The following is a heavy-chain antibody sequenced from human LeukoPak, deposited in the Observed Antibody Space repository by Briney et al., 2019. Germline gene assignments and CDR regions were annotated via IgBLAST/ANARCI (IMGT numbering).Heavy chain of an antibody. Sequence: PGGSLRLSCAPSGFTFSSYWMHWVRQAPGKGLMWVSRIDTDGSNTNYADSVEGRFTISRDNAKNTLYLQMNSLRAEDTAVYYCARVVGYWGQGNLVTVSS. J-gene: IGHJ4*02. CDR3: ARVVGY. CDR1: GFTFSSYW. V-gene: IGHV3-74*01. CDR2: IDTDGSNT.